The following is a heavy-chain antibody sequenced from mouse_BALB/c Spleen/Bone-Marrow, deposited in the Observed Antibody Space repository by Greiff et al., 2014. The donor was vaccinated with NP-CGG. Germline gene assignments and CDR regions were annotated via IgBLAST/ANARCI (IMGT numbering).Heavy chain of an antibody. J-gene: IGHJ1*01. CDR3: ARHGVRREWYFDV. V-gene: IGHV5-12-2*01. Sequence: DVHLVESGGGLVQPGGSLKLSCAASGFTFSRYTMSWVRQTPEKRLEWVAYISNGGGSTYYPDTDTVKGRFTISRGNAKNTLYLQMSSLKSEDTAMYYCARHGVRREWYFDVWGAGTTVTVSS. CDR1: GFTFSRYT. CDR2: ISNGGGST. D-gene: IGHD2-14*01.